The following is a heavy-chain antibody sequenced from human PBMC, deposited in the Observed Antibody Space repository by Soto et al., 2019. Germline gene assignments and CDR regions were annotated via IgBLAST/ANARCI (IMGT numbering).Heavy chain of an antibody. CDR2: IIPILGTA. V-gene: IGHV1-69*13. CDR3: ARGHWPYYDILTGPSQYGMDV. J-gene: IGHJ6*02. CDR1: GGTFSSYA. D-gene: IGHD3-9*01. Sequence: GASVKVSCKASGGTFSSYAISWVRQAPGQGLEWMGGIIPILGTANYAQKFQGRVTITADESTSTAYMELSSLRSEDTAVYYCARGHWPYYDILTGPSQYGMDVWGQGTTVTVSS.